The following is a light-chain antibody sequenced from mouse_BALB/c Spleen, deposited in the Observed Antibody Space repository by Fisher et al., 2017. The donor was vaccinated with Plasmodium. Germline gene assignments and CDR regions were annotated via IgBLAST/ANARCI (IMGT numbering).Light chain of an antibody. CDR1: QSISNY. V-gene: IGKV5-45*01. CDR2: YAS. CDR3: QQSDDWPLT. Sequence: DIVLTQTPATLSVTPGDRVSLSCRASQSISNYLHWYQQKSHESPRLLVTYASQSISGIPSRFSGSGSGTDFTLSINSVETEDFGMYFCQQSDDWPLTFGAGTKLELK. J-gene: IGKJ5*01.